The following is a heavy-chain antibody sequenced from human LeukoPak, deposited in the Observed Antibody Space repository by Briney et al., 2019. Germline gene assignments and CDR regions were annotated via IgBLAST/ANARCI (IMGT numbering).Heavy chain of an antibody. CDR2: INAGNGNT. Sequence: ASVKVSCKASGYTFTSYAMHWVRQAPGQRLEWMGWINAGNGNTKYSQKFQGRVTITRDTSASTAYMELSSLRSEDTAVYYCATGIAAADYYFDYWGQGTLVTVSS. J-gene: IGHJ4*02. V-gene: IGHV1-3*01. CDR3: ATGIAAADYYFDY. CDR1: GYTFTSYA. D-gene: IGHD6-13*01.